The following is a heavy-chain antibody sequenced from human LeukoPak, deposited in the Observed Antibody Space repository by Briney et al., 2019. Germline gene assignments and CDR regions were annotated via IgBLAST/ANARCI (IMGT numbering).Heavy chain of an antibody. CDR1: GGSFSGYY. J-gene: IGHJ5*02. Sequence: SETLSLTCAVYGGSFSGYYWSWIRQPPGKGLEWIGEINHSGSTNYNPSLKSRVTISVDTSRNQFSLKLSSVIAADTAVYYCARAVRDRGVILPWFDPWGQGTLVTVSS. CDR3: ARAVRDRGVILPWFDP. CDR2: INHSGST. V-gene: IGHV4-34*01. D-gene: IGHD3-10*01.